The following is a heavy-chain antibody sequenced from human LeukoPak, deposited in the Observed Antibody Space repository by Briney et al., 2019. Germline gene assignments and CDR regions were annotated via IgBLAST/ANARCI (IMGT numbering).Heavy chain of an antibody. D-gene: IGHD6-19*01. V-gene: IGHV3-72*01. CDR1: GFTFSDHY. CDR2: IRKKANSYTT. CDR3: ARVAVTGGGYFDY. Sequence: GGSLRLSCAASGFTFSDHYMDWARQAPGKGLGWVGGIRKKANSYTTEYAASVKGRFTISRDDSKNSLYLQMNSLKTEDTAVYYCARVAVTGGGYFDYWGQGTLVTVSS. J-gene: IGHJ4*02.